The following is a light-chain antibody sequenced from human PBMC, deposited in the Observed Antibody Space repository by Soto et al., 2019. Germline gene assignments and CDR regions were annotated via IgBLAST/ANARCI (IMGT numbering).Light chain of an antibody. CDR1: QSVSSN. CDR2: GAS. V-gene: IGKV3-20*01. CDR3: QQYVSSPRT. Sequence: EIVLTQVPGTMSLAPGDRATLSFRASQSVSSNLAWYQQKPGQAPRLLIYGASTRATGIPARFSGSGSGTDFTLSISRLEPEDFAVYYCQQYVSSPRTFGQGTKVDIK. J-gene: IGKJ1*01.